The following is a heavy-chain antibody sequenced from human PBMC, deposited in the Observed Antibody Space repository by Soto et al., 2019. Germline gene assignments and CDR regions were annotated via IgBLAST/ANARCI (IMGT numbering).Heavy chain of an antibody. CDR1: GGSISSYY. V-gene: IGHV4-59*01. D-gene: IGHD3-10*01. CDR2: IYYSGST. Sequence: SETLSLTCTVSGGSISSYYWSWIRQPPGKGLEWIGYIYYSGSTNYNPSLKSRVTISVDTSKNQFSLKLSSVTAADTAVYYCARDSSFPYYGSGGDAFDIWGQGTMVTVSS. CDR3: ARDSSFPYYGSGGDAFDI. J-gene: IGHJ3*02.